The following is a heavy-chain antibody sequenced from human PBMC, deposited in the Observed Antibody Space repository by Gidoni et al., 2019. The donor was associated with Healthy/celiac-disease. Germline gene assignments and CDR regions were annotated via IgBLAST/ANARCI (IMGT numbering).Heavy chain of an antibody. D-gene: IGHD6-19*01. J-gene: IGHJ4*02. Sequence: QVQRVHSGAEVKKPGSSVKVYCKASGGTFSSNAISWVRQAPGQGLEWMGGIIPIFGTANSAQKFQGRVTITADKSTSTAYMELSSLRSEDTAVYYCARAALTGYSSVRYAADYWGQGTLVTVSS. CDR3: ARAALTGYSSVRYAADY. V-gene: IGHV1-69*06. CDR1: GGTFSSNA. CDR2: IIPIFGTA.